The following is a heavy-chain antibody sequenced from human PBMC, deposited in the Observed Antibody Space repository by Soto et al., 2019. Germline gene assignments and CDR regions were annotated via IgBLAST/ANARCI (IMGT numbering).Heavy chain of an antibody. CDR1: GYSFTSYW. CDR3: ARGGPQVVYNWFDP. CDR2: IDLVDSYT. V-gene: IGHV5-10-1*01. J-gene: IGHJ5*02. D-gene: IGHD6-13*01. Sequence: GESLKISCKGSGYSFTSYWINWVRQMPGKGLEWMGRIDLVDSYTNYSPSFQGHVTIFIDKSISTAYLQWNSLKASDTAMYYCARGGPQVVYNWFDPLGQGTLVTVSS.